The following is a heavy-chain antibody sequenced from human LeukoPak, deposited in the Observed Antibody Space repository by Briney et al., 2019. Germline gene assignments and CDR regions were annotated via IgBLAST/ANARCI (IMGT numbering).Heavy chain of an antibody. J-gene: IGHJ4*02. V-gene: IGHV1-24*01. CDR3: ATESYGSGRPNY. Sequence: ASVKVSCKVSGYTLTELSMHWVRQAPGKGLEWMGGFDPEDGETIYAQKFQGRVTMTEDTSTDAAYMELSGLRSEDTAVYYCATESYGSGRPNYWGQGTLVTVSS. CDR2: FDPEDGET. D-gene: IGHD3-10*01. CDR1: GYTLTELS.